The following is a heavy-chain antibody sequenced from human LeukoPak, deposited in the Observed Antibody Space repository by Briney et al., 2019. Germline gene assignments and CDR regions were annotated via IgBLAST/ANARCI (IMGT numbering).Heavy chain of an antibody. CDR1: GFTFNDYS. Sequence: PGGSLRLSCAASGFTFNDYSMNWVRQAPGKGLEWVSAISSNSNYKYYSDSVKGRFTISRDDAERSVYLQINNLRAEDTAVYYCAREVQLWAYFDYWGQGTLVTVSS. J-gene: IGHJ4*02. CDR2: ISSNSNYK. CDR3: AREVQLWAYFDY. D-gene: IGHD5-18*01. V-gene: IGHV3-21*01.